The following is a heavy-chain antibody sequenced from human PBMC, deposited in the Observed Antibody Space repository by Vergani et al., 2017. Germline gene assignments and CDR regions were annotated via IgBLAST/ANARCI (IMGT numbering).Heavy chain of an antibody. V-gene: IGHV4-59*02. Sequence: QVQLQESGPGLVKPSQTLSLTCHVFGVSVTDYNCNWIRQAPGKRREWIGSLSTTGGATHASHNPSLKSRVSISVDTSKSQFSLRLTAVTAADSAIYYXAGDTHSWQRADRWGQGLLVSVSS. CDR1: GVSVTDYN. CDR3: AGDTHSWQRADR. CDR2: LSTTGGA. D-gene: IGHD6-13*01. J-gene: IGHJ5*02.